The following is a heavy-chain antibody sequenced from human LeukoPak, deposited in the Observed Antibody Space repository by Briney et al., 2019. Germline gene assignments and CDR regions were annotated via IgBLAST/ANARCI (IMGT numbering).Heavy chain of an antibody. Sequence: PSGTLSLTCDVSGGSISTTNWWTWVRQPPGKGLEWIGEIHYGGSATYNPSLNSRVSISLDKSKNQFSLKLRSVTAADTAVYYCARRSVADAWAVGATDYGMDVWGQGTTVTVSS. J-gene: IGHJ6*02. CDR2: IHYGGSA. CDR3: ARRSVADAWAVGATDYGMDV. D-gene: IGHD1-26*01. V-gene: IGHV4-4*02. CDR1: GGSISTTNW.